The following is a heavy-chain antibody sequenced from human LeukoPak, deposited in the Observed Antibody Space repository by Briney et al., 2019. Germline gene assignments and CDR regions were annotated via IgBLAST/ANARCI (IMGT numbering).Heavy chain of an antibody. CDR1: GGSFSGYY. CDR3: ARVEYSSFVDY. Sequence: SETLSLTCAVYGGSFSGYYWSWIRQPPGKGLEWIGEINHSGSTNYNPSLKSRVTISVDTSKNQFSLKLSSVTAAGTAVYYCARVEYSSFVDYWGQGTLVTVSS. V-gene: IGHV4-34*01. CDR2: INHSGST. D-gene: IGHD6-6*01. J-gene: IGHJ4*02.